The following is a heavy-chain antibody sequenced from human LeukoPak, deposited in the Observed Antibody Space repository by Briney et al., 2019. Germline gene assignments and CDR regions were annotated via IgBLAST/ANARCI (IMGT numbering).Heavy chain of an antibody. J-gene: IGHJ5*02. CDR1: GYTFTSYA. CDR3: ARSTVAVAGTENWFDP. D-gene: IGHD6-19*01. Sequence: GASVKVSCKASGYTFTSYAMHWVRQAPGQRLEWMGWISAYNGNTNYAQKLQGRVTMTTDTSTSTAYMELRSLRSDDTAVYYCARSTVAVAGTENWFDPWGQGTLVTVSS. V-gene: IGHV1-18*01. CDR2: ISAYNGNT.